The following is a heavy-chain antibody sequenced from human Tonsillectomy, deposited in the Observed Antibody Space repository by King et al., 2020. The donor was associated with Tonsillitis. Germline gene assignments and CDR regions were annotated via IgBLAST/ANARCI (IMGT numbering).Heavy chain of an antibody. CDR3: ARGVARPQDYYYYYGMDV. V-gene: IGHV1-8*02. CDR1: GYTFTSYD. J-gene: IGHJ6*02. Sequence: VQLVESGAEVKKPGASVKVSCTASGYTFTSYDINWVRQATGQGLEWMGWMIPNSGNTAYAQKFQGRVTMTRNTSISTAYMELRSLGSEDTAVYYCARGVARPQDYYYYYGMDVWGQGTTVTVSS. CDR2: MIPNSGNT. D-gene: IGHD1-14*01.